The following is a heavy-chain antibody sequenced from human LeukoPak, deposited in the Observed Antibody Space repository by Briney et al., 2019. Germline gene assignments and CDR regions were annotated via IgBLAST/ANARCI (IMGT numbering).Heavy chain of an antibody. CDR2: IGRDSRTI. CDR3: VRDNPRCCGVVPANIDDY. V-gene: IGHV3-48*04. J-gene: IGHJ4*02. D-gene: IGHD2-15*01. Sequence: PGGSLRLSCAASGFTFSSYGMHWVRQAPGKGLEWISYIGRDSRTIFYADSVRGRFTISRDNAKNSLYLQMNSLRAEDTAVYYCVRDNPRCCGVVPANIDDYWGQGTLVTVSS. CDR1: GFTFSSYG.